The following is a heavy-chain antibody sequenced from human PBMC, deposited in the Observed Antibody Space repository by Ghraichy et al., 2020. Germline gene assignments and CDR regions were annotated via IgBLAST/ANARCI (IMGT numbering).Heavy chain of an antibody. CDR1: GGSISSYSYY. J-gene: IGHJ6*03. D-gene: IGHD6-6*01. CDR2: IYYSGST. CDR3: ARNDYSSSSRYYYYYMDV. Sequence: LRLSCTVSGGSISSYSYYWGWIRQPPGKGLEWIGNIYYSGSTYYNPSLKSRVTISVDTSKNQFSLRLSSVTAADTAVYYCARNDYSSSSRYYYYYMDVWGKGTTVTVSS. V-gene: IGHV4-39*01.